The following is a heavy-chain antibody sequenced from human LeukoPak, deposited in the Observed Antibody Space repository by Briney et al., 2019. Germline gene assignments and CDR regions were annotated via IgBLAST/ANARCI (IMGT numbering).Heavy chain of an antibody. D-gene: IGHD3-10*01. Sequence: LETPSLTCTVSGDSITRDFWAWIRQPPGKGLEWIGYVSHSGAPNSNPSLKSRATLSLDTSKNEFSLTLRPVTATDTAVYYCARVSGSFPPHWYFDLWGRGTLVTVSS. V-gene: IGHV4-59*01. J-gene: IGHJ2*01. CDR2: VSHSGAP. CDR1: GDSITRDF. CDR3: ARVSGSFPPHWYFDL.